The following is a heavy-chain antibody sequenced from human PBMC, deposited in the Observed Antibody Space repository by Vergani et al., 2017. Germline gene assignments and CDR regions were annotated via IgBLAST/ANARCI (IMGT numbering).Heavy chain of an antibody. Sequence: QVQLVQSGSELKKPGASVKVSCKASGYTFTSYAMNWVRQAPGQGLEWMGWINTNTGNPTYAQGFTGRFVFSLDTSVSTAYLQISSLKAEDTAVYYCARPYYDFWSGYFDTYDYYMDVWGKGTTVTVSS. CDR1: GYTFTSYA. J-gene: IGHJ6*03. CDR2: INTNTGNP. D-gene: IGHD3-3*01. CDR3: ARPYYDFWSGYFDTYDYYMDV. V-gene: IGHV7-4-1*02.